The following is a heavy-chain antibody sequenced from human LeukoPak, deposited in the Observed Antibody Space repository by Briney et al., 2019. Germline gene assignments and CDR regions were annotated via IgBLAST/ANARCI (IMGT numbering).Heavy chain of an antibody. Sequence: SETLSPTCAVYGGSFSGYYWSWIRQPPGKGLEWIGEINHSGSTNYNPSLKSRVTISVDTSKNQFSLKLSSVTAADTAVYYCARAVGYGSGSYSNDYWGQGTLVTVSS. CDR1: GGSFSGYY. CDR2: INHSGST. CDR3: ARAVGYGSGSYSNDY. D-gene: IGHD3-10*01. J-gene: IGHJ4*02. V-gene: IGHV4-34*01.